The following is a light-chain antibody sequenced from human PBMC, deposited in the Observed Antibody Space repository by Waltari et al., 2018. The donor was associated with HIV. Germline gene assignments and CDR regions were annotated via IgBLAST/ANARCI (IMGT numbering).Light chain of an antibody. CDR2: EVN. J-gene: IGLJ1*01. Sequence: QSALTQPPSASGSPGQSVTISCTGTSSDVGGYNSVSWYQQHPGKAPKVMIYEVNKRPSGVPDRFSGSKSGNTASLTVSGLQAEDEADYYCSSYAGSNNYVFGTGTKVTV. CDR3: SSYAGSNNYV. CDR1: SSDVGGYNS. V-gene: IGLV2-8*01.